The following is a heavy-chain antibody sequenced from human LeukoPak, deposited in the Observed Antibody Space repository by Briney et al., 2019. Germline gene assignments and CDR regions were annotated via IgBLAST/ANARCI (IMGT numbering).Heavy chain of an antibody. V-gene: IGHV1-18*01. Sequence: GASVKVSCKASGYTFTSYGISWVRQAPGQGLEWMGWISAYNGNTNYAQKLQGRVTMTTDTSTSTAYMELRSLRSDDTAVYYCARDRKDYDFWSGYNPSSWFDPWGQGTLVTVSS. CDR3: ARDRKDYDFWSGYNPSSWFDP. CDR2: ISAYNGNT. CDR1: GYTFTSYG. J-gene: IGHJ5*02. D-gene: IGHD3-3*01.